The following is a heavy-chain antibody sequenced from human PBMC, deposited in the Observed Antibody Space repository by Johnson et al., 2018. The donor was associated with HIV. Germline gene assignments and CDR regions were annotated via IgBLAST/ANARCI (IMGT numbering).Heavy chain of an antibody. V-gene: IGHV3-66*01. CDR3: ARACRDGYTCDAFDI. Sequence: VQLMESGGGLVQPGGSLRLSCAASGFTVSSYYMTWVRQAPGKGLEWVSVLFSGGSTYYADSVKGSFTISRDNSKNTLYLQMNSLRAEDTAVYYCARACRDGYTCDAFDIWGQGTMVTVSS. D-gene: IGHD5-24*01. CDR1: GFTVSSYY. CDR2: LFSGGST. J-gene: IGHJ3*02.